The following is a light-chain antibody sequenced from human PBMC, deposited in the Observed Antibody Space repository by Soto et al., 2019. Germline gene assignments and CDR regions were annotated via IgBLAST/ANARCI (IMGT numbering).Light chain of an antibody. V-gene: IGLV2-14*01. Sequence: QSVLTQPPSVSGAPGQRVTISCTGSSSDVGGYNYVPWYQQHPGKAPKLMIYEVSNRPSGVSNRFSGSKSGNTASLTISGLQAEDEADYYCSSYTSSSTLSYVFGTGTKVTVL. CDR1: SSDVGGYNY. J-gene: IGLJ1*01. CDR3: SSYTSSSTLSYV. CDR2: EVS.